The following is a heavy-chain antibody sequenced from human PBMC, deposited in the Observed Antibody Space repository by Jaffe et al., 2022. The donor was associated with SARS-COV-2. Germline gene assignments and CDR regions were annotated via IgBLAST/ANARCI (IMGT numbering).Heavy chain of an antibody. CDR3: ARGGAARPDY. V-gene: IGHV3-48*02. J-gene: IGHJ4*02. CDR2: ISSGSSNI. Sequence: EVQLVESGGDLVQPGESLRLTCIGSGFIFSDYGIDWVRQAPGKGLEWVSYISSGSSNIQYADSVKGRFAISRDNGRKSVVLQMNSLRDEDTAVYYCARGGAARPDYWGQGTLVTVSS. D-gene: IGHD6-6*01. CDR1: GFIFSDYG.